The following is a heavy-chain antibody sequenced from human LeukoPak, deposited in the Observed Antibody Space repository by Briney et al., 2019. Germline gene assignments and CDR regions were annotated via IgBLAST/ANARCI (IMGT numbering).Heavy chain of an antibody. CDR1: GFIFSSYG. D-gene: IGHD3/OR15-3a*01. J-gene: IGHJ4*02. Sequence: QPGRSLRLSCAASGFIFSSYGMHWVRQAPGKGLEWVAVIWYDGSKKYYADSVKGRFTVSRDNSKNTLYLQMNSLRAEDTAVYFCAKRGVVIRVILVGFHKEAYYFESWGQGALVTVSS. CDR2: IWYDGSKK. V-gene: IGHV3-33*06. CDR3: AKRGVVIRVILVGFHKEAYYFES.